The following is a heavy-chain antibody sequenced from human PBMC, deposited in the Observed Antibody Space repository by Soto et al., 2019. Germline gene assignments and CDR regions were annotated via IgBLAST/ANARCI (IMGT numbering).Heavy chain of an antibody. CDR1: GFTFSSYG. V-gene: IGHV3-33*01. J-gene: IGHJ6*02. CDR3: ARDGAVAGHYYYYGMDV. D-gene: IGHD6-19*01. CDR2: IWYDGSNK. Sequence: QVQLVESGGGVVQPGRSLRLSCAASGFTFSSYGMHWVRQAPGKGLEGGAVIWYDGSNKYYADSVKGRFTISRDNSKNTLYLQMNSLRAEDTAVYYCARDGAVAGHYYYYGMDVWGQGTTVTVSS.